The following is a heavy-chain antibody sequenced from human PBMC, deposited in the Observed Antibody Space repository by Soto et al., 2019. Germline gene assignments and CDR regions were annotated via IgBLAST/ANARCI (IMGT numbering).Heavy chain of an antibody. CDR3: TRYSYGASEY. J-gene: IGHJ4*02. CDR1: GFTVSNAW. CDR2: IKSKTDGGTT. Sequence: EVQLVESGGGLVKPGGSLRLSCAASGFTVSNAWMSWVRQAPGKGLEWVGRIKSKTDGGTTEYDAPVKGRFTISRDDSKMTLYLQMNSLKTEDTAVYYCTRYSYGASEYWGQGTLVTVSS. D-gene: IGHD5-18*01. V-gene: IGHV3-15*01.